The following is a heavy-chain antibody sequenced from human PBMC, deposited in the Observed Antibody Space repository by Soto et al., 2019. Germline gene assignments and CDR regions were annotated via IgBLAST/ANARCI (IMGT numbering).Heavy chain of an antibody. V-gene: IGHV3-30-3*01. J-gene: IGHJ5*02. Sequence: QVQLVESGGGVVQPGRSLRLSCAASGFTFSSYAMHWVRQAPGKGLEWVAVISYDGSNKYYADSVKGRFTISRDNSKNMMYLQMNSLRAEDTAVYYCAEVGYCSGGSCFSWGQGTLVTVSS. CDR3: AEVGYCSGGSCFS. D-gene: IGHD2-15*01. CDR2: ISYDGSNK. CDR1: GFTFSSYA.